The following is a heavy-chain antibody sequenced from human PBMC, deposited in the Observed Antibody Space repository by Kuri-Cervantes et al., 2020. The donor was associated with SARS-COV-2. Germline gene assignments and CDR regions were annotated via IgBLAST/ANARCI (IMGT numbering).Heavy chain of an antibody. D-gene: IGHD6-13*01. V-gene: IGHV3-48*03. CDR3: ARDRYSSSWYFVSAFDI. J-gene: IGHJ3*02. CDR1: GFTSSSYE. CDR2: VSSNGSTI. Sequence: GESLKISCAASGFTSSSYEMNWVRQAPGKGLEWVSYVSSNGSTIYYADSVKGRFTISRDNAKNSLYLQMNSLRAEDTAVYYCARDRYSSSWYFVSAFDIWGQGTMVTVSS.